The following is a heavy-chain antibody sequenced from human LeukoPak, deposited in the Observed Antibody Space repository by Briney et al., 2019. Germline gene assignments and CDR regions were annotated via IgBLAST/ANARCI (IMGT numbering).Heavy chain of an antibody. CDR3: ARLQVHCGGDCYTRWFDP. V-gene: IGHV4-59*08. J-gene: IGHJ5*02. D-gene: IGHD2-21*02. CDR1: GGSISSYQ. Sequence: PSETPSLTCTVSGGSISSYQWSWIRQPPGKGLEWIGYMYYSGSTKYNPSLKSRVTISLDRSKNQFSLKLRSVTAADTAVYYCARLQVHCGGDCYTRWFDPWGQGNLVTVSS. CDR2: MYYSGST.